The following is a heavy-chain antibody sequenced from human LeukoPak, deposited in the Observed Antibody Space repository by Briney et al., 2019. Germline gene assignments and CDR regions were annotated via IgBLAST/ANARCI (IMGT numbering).Heavy chain of an antibody. CDR1: GFXFSSNV. Sequence: GGSLRLSCAASGFXFSSNVIRWVRQAPGKGLEWISSISGSGGSTEYADSVKGRFTISRDNSKNTLYLQMNNLRAEDTAIYYCAKGLSGSKYFDYWGQGTLVTVSS. D-gene: IGHD1-26*01. CDR3: AKGLSGSKYFDY. J-gene: IGHJ4*02. V-gene: IGHV3-23*01. CDR2: ISGSGGST.